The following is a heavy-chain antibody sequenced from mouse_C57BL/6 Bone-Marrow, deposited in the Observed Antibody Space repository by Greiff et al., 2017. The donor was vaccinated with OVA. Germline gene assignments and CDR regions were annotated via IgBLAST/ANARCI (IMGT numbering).Heavy chain of an antibody. D-gene: IGHD3-2*02. J-gene: IGHJ4*01. CDR3: ARSETAQAYYAMDY. V-gene: IGHV1-20*01. CDR2: INPYNGDT. Sequence: VQLQQSGPELVKPGDSVKISCKASGYSFTGYFMNWVMQSHGKSLEWIGRINPYNGDTFYNQKFKGKATLTVDKSSSTAYMELRSLTSEDTAVYYCARSETAQAYYAMDYWGQGTSVTVSS. CDR1: GYSFTGYF.